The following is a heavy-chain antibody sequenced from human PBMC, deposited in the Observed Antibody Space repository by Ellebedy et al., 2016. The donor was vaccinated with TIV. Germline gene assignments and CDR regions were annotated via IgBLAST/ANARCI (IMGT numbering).Heavy chain of an antibody. Sequence: ASVKVSXXTSGYTFTSYDINWVRQAAGQGLEWMGWMNPQSGKTGFPQRFQGRVAMTRDTSISTAYMELASLTSEDTAVYYCARSPRGNATKDYWGQGTLVTVSS. CDR3: ARSPRGNATKDY. CDR1: GYTFTSYD. CDR2: MNPQSGKT. J-gene: IGHJ4*02. D-gene: IGHD2-2*01. V-gene: IGHV1-8*01.